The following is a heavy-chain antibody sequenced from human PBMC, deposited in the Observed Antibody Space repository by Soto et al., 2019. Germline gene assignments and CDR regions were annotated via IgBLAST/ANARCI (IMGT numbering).Heavy chain of an antibody. CDR1: GYSFTNYC. Sequence: QVQLVQSGADVKKPGTSVKVYSKAAGYSFTNYCMYWVRQAPGQGLEWMGMINPRTGRTRYAQKFQDRVILTRDTSTTTVYMELSTLISDDTAVYYCARDGGLLTASWHYDLWGPGTLVTVSS. D-gene: IGHD2-15*01. V-gene: IGHV1-46*01. CDR2: INPRTGRT. CDR3: ARDGGLLTASWHYDL. J-gene: IGHJ2*01.